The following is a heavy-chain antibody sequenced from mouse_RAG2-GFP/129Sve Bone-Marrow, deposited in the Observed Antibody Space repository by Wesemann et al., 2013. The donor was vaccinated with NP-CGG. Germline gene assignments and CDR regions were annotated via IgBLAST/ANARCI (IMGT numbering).Heavy chain of an antibody. CDR1: GFTFSGFW. V-gene: IGHV11-2*02. CDR3: MRSGNYGSSPWAMDY. CDR2: INSDGSAI. J-gene: IGHJ4*01. Sequence: EVQLLETGGGLVQPGGSRGLSCEGSGFTFSGFWMSWVRQTPGKTLEWIGDINSDGSAINYAPSIKDRFTIFRDNDKSTLYLQMSNVRSEDTATYFCMRSGNYGSSPWAMDYWGQGTSVTVSS. D-gene: IGHD1-1*01.